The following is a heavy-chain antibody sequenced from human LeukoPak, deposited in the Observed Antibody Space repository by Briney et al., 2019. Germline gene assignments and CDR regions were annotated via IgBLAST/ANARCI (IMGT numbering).Heavy chain of an antibody. CDR1: GFTFSSYG. CDR2: ISYDGSNK. J-gene: IGHJ3*02. V-gene: IGHV3-30*03. Sequence: GGSLRISCAASGFTFSSYGMHRVRQAPGKGLEWVAVISYDGSNKYYADSVKGRFTISRDNSKNTLYLQMNSLRAEDTAVYFCARERQDTILHSGAFDIWGQGTMVTVSS. D-gene: IGHD2-21*01. CDR3: ARERQDTILHSGAFDI.